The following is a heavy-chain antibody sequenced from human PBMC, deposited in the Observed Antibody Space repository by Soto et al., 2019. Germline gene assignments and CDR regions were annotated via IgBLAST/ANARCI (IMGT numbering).Heavy chain of an antibody. CDR2: IYYSGRT. D-gene: IGHD2-21*02. Sequence: WETLSLTYIVSGESISSSSYYWGWIRQPPGKGLEWIGSIYYSGRTYYNPSFKSRVTISIDTSKNQFSLKLSSVTATDTAVYYCARQRTTVVTQAYFDHWGQGALVTVSS. CDR1: GESISSSSYY. J-gene: IGHJ4*02. V-gene: IGHV4-39*01. CDR3: ARQRTTVVTQAYFDH.